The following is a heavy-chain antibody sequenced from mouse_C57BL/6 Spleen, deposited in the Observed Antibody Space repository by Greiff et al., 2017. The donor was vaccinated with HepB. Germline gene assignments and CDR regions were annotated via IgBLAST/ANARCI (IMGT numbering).Heavy chain of an antibody. J-gene: IGHJ4*01. CDR3: ARKSNYHYAMDY. CDR1: GYSFTGYY. D-gene: IGHD2-5*01. Sequence: VQLQQSGPELVKPGASVKISCKASGYSFTGYYMNWVKQSPEKSLEWIGEINPSTGGTTYNQKFKAKATLTVDKSSSTAYMQLKSLTSEDSAVYYCARKSNYHYAMDYWGQGTSVTVSS. CDR2: INPSTGGT. V-gene: IGHV1-42*01.